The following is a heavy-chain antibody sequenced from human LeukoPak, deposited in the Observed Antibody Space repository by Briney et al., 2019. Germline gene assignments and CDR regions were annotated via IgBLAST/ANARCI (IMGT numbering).Heavy chain of an antibody. CDR3: ARATMVAGYCYFDY. Sequence: SETLSLTCTVSGGSISNYYWSWIRQPPGKGLEWIGYMYYSGSTNYNPSLKSRVSISVDTSKNQFSLKLSSVTAADTAVYYCARATMVAGYCYFDYWGQGTLVTVSS. V-gene: IGHV4-59*01. CDR1: GGSISNYY. CDR2: MYYSGST. D-gene: IGHD1-26*01. J-gene: IGHJ4*02.